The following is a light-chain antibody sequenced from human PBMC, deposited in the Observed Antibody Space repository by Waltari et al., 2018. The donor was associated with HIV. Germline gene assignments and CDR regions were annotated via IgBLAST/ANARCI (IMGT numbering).Light chain of an antibody. V-gene: IGKV1-39*01. J-gene: IGKJ2*01. CDR1: QSISGF. CDR2: RVY. CDR3: QPSYSTTYT. Sequence: DIQMTKSPSSLSASIAHGVTITCRASQSISGFLNWNQQKPGKGPDLLIYRVYTLQNGVPSRFIGSRSGTDFTLTISSLQPEDFATYYCQPSYSTTYTFGQGTKLEIK.